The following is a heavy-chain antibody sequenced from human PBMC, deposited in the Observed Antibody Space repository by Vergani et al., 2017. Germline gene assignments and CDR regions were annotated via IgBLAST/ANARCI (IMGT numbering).Heavy chain of an antibody. J-gene: IGHJ5*02. Sequence: QVQLVQSGAEVKKPGASVKVSCRASGYSFSSYDISWVRQATGQGLEWMGWMNPNSGTTGYAQKFQGRVTMTRNTSINTAYMELSRLSFEDAAVYYCARESGGYYYDSSGYPRGWFDPWGQGTLVTVSS. CDR3: ARESGGYYYDSSGYPRGWFDP. V-gene: IGHV1-8*01. D-gene: IGHD3-22*01. CDR1: GYSFSSYD. CDR2: MNPNSGTT.